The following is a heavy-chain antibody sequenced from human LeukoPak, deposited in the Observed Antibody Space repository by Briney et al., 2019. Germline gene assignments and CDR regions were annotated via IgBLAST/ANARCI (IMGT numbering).Heavy chain of an antibody. D-gene: IGHD5-12*01. J-gene: IGHJ4*02. Sequence: SETLSLTCAVYGGSFIGYYWSWIRQPPGKGLEWIGEVNHSGSTNYNPSLKSRVTISVDTSKNQFSLKLSSVTAADTAVYYCARGRGWLPYYFDYWGQGTLVTVSS. V-gene: IGHV4-34*01. CDR1: GGSFIGYY. CDR3: ARGRGWLPYYFDY. CDR2: VNHSGST.